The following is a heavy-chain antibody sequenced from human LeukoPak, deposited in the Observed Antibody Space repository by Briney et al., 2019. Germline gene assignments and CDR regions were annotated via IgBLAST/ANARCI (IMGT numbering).Heavy chain of an antibody. D-gene: IGHD6-19*01. CDR1: GYTFTSYG. V-gene: IGHV1-18*01. CDR2: ISAYNGNT. CDR3: ARAPVGPAVAGYNWFDP. J-gene: IGHJ5*02. Sequence: ASVTVSCTASGYTFTSYGISWVRQAPGQGLEWMGWISAYNGNTNYAQKLQGRVTMTTDTSASTAYMELRSLRSDDTAVYYCARAPVGPAVAGYNWFDPWAREPWSSSPQ.